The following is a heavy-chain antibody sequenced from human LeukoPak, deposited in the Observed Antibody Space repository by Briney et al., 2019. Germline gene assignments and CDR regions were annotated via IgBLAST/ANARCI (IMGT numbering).Heavy chain of an antibody. Sequence: SETLSLTCTVSGGSISSGSYYWGWIRQPPGKGLDWIGSFYYTGNTYYNPSLKSRVTISVDTSKNQFSLKLSSVTAADTAVYYCARANFQQLIFDYWGQGTLVTVSS. CDR1: GGSISSGSYY. CDR2: FYYTGNT. CDR3: ARANFQQLIFDY. J-gene: IGHJ4*02. D-gene: IGHD6-13*01. V-gene: IGHV4-39*07.